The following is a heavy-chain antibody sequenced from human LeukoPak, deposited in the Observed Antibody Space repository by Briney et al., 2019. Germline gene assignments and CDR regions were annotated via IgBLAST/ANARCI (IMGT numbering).Heavy chain of an antibody. D-gene: IGHD3-10*01. CDR2: IYHSGST. J-gene: IGHJ4*02. CDR3: AGSGSYYYDY. V-gene: IGHV4-30-2*01. CDR1: GGSISSGGYY. Sequence: SETLSLTCTVSGGSISSGGYYWSWIRQPPGKGLEWIGYIYHSGSTYYNPSLKSRVTISVDRSKNQFSLKLSSVTAADTAVYYCAGSGSYYYDYWGQGTLVTVSS.